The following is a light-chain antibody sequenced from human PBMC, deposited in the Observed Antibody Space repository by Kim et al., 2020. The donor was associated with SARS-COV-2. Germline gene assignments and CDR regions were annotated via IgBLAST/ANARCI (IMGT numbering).Light chain of an antibody. CDR2: EVT. CDR3: SSYTSTTTSYV. J-gene: IGLJ1*01. V-gene: IGLV2-18*02. CDR1: NSEVGSYNR. Sequence: SDTISCTGPNSEVGSYNRVSWHQHPPGTAPKLIIYEVTNRPSGVPDRFSGSRSGNTASLTISGLQAEDEADHYCSSYTSTTTSYVFGTGTKVTVL.